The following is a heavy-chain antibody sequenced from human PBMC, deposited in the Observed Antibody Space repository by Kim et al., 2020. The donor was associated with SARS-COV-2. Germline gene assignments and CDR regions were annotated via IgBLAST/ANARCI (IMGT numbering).Heavy chain of an antibody. V-gene: IGHV3-15*01. D-gene: IGHD3-16*02. J-gene: IGHJ4*02. Sequence: AEPVKGRFTISRDESKNMLYLQMDSLKIEDTAVYYCTADDPSFEAYTFDYWGQGTLVTVSS. CDR3: TADDPSFEAYTFDY.